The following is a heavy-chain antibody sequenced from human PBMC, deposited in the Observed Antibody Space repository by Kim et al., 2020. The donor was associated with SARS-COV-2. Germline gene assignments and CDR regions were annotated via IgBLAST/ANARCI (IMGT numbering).Heavy chain of an antibody. CDR1: GFTFSSYA. Sequence: GWSLRLSCAASGFTFSSYAMHWVRQAPGKGLEWVAVISYDGSNKYYADSVKGRFTISRDNSKNTLYLQMNSLRAEDTAVYYCARDLRGRQLRWGFQHWGQGTLVTVSS. D-gene: IGHD2-2*01. CDR2: ISYDGSNK. J-gene: IGHJ1*01. V-gene: IGHV3-30-3*01. CDR3: ARDLRGRQLRWGFQH.